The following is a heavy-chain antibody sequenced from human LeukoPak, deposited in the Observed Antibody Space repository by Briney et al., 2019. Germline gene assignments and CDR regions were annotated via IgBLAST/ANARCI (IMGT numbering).Heavy chain of an antibody. CDR2: INHSGST. J-gene: IGHJ4*02. V-gene: IGHV4-4*02. D-gene: IGHD4-11*01. Sequence: PSGTLSLTCAVSGGSISSSNWWSWVRQPPGKGLEWIGEINHSGSTNYNPSLKSRVTISVDTSKNQFSLKLSSVTAADTAVYYCARHGWYSNYAKSPRGLNDYWGQGTLVTVSS. CDR1: GGSISSSNW. CDR3: ARHGWYSNYAKSPRGLNDY.